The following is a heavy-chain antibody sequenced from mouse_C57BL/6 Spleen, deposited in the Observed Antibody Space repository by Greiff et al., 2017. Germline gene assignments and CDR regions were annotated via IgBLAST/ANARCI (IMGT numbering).Heavy chain of an antibody. CDR2: ISDGGSYT. Sequence: EVQGVESGGGLVKPGGSLKLSCAASGFTFSSYAMSWVRQTPEKRLEWVATISDGGSYTYYPDNVQGRFTISRDNAKNNLYLQMSHLKSEDTAMYYCARDRIPDYYGSSPFAYRGQGTLVTVSA. CDR3: ARDRIPDYYGSSPFAY. D-gene: IGHD1-1*01. CDR1: GFTFSSYA. J-gene: IGHJ3*01. V-gene: IGHV5-4*01.